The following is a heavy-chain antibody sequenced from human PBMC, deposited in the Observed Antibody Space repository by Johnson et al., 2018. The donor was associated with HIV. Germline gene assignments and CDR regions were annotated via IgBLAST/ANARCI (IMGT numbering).Heavy chain of an antibody. J-gene: IGHJ3*02. CDR1: GFTFSYYG. D-gene: IGHD6-13*01. V-gene: IGHV3-30*02. CDR3: ATGASSTWSLGAFDI. CDR2: TRYDGSDE. Sequence: QVQLVESGGGLVQPGGSLRLSCATSGFTFSYYGLHWVRQAPGVGLEWVAFTRYDGSDEFYADSVKGRFTISRDNAKNSLYLQMNSLKSEDTAVYYCATGASSTWSLGAFDIWGQGTMVTVSS.